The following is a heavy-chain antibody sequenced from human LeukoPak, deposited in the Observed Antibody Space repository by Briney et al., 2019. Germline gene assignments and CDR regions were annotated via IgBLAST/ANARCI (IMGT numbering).Heavy chain of an antibody. V-gene: IGHV4-59*11. CDR1: GGSISSHY. J-gene: IGHJ3*02. CDR2: IYYSGST. D-gene: IGHD3-22*01. Sequence: SETLSLTCTVSGGSISSHYWSWIRQPPGKGLECIGYIYYSGSTNYNPSLKSRVTISVDTSKNQFSLKLSSVTAADTAVYYCARGYYYDSSGSVDAFDIWGQGTMVTVSS. CDR3: ARGYYYDSSGSVDAFDI.